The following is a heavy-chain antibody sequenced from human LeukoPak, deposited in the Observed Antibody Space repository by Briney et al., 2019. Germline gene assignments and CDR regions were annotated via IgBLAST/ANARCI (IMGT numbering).Heavy chain of an antibody. CDR1: GGTFSSYA. V-gene: IGHV1-69*13. D-gene: IGHD3-10*01. Sequence: SVKVSCKASGGTFSSYAISWVRQAPGQGLEWMGGIIPIFGTANYAQKFQGRVTITADESTSTAYMELSSLRSEDTAVYYCAREGEYYSQSGNLVDASDVWGQGTMVTVTA. CDR3: AREGEYYSQSGNLVDASDV. J-gene: IGHJ3*01. CDR2: IIPIFGTA.